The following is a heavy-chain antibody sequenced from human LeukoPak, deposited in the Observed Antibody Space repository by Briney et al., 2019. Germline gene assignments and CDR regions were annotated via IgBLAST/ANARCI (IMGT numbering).Heavy chain of an antibody. CDR3: ARDFYSSGWYGADY. D-gene: IGHD6-19*01. CDR1: GFTFSSDW. J-gene: IGHJ4*02. V-gene: IGHV3-74*01. CDR2: INADGSRT. Sequence: GGSLTLSCAASGFTFSSDWMHGVRQTPGEGLVGVSRINADGSRTTYADSVKRRFTISRDTAKKPLYLQMNSLRVEDTAVYYCARDFYSSGWYGADYWGQGTLVTVSS.